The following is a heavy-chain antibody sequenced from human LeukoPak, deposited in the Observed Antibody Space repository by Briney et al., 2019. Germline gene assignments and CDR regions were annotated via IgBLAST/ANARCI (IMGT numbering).Heavy chain of an antibody. Sequence: ASVKVSCKAPGYSFASYAISWVRQAPGQGLEWMGWISADSGKTDYAQKFQGRVTMTTGTSTSTAYMELMSLRSDDTAVYYCAGQKCSGGSCDREIWGQGTLVTVSS. CDR2: ISADSGKT. CDR1: GYSFASYA. CDR3: AGQKCSGGSCDREI. V-gene: IGHV1-18*01. J-gene: IGHJ4*02. D-gene: IGHD2-15*01.